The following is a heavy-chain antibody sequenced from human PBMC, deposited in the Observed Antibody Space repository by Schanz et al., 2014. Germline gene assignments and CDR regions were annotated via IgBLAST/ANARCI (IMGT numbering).Heavy chain of an antibody. CDR3: AKSLESCPGGRCSRGYFDY. CDR2: ISGDHRNT. V-gene: IGHV3-23*04. J-gene: IGHJ4*02. CDR1: GITFSSHS. Sequence: VQLVESGGGVVQPGRSLRLSCAASGITFSSHSFNWVRQAPGKGLEWVSAISGDHRNTFYADSVKGRFTISRDNFNGALYLQMSSLRAEDTAVYYCAKSLESCPGGRCSRGYFDYWGQGTLVTVSS. D-gene: IGHD2-8*02.